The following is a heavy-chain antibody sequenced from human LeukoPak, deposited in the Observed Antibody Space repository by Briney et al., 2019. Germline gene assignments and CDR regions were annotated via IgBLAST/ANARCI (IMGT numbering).Heavy chain of an antibody. Sequence: GGSLRLSCAASGFTFSSYGMHWVRQAPAKGLEWVAVIWNDGSNKYYADSVKGRFTISRDNSKNTLYLQMNSLRAEDTAVYYCARVGSGSYYQDYWGQGTLVTVSS. CDR2: IWNDGSNK. V-gene: IGHV3-33*01. CDR1: GFTFSSYG. CDR3: ARVGSGSYYQDY. D-gene: IGHD3-10*01. J-gene: IGHJ4*02.